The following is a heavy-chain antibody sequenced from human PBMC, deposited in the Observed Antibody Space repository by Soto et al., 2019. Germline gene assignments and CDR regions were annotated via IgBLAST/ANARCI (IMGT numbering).Heavy chain of an antibody. V-gene: IGHV1-2*02. Sequence: ASVKVSCKASGYSVSDYFIQWVRQAPGQGLEWVAWVNPKSAATNYAKKFQGRVSLTWDTSFSTAYMELTRLRPDDTAVYYCARIKWGLDYYNGMDVWGQGSTVTVSS. CDR1: GYSVSDYF. CDR3: ARIKWGLDYYNGMDV. J-gene: IGHJ6*02. D-gene: IGHD1-26*01. CDR2: VNPKSAAT.